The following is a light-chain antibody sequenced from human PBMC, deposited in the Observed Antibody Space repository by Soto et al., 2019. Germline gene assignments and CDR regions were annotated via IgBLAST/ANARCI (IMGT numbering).Light chain of an antibody. CDR1: QSVSSN. Sequence: EIVMTQSPATLSVSPGERATLSCRASQSVSSNLAWYQQKPGQAPRLLIYGASTRATGIPARFSGSGSGTAFTLTISSLQSEDFAANYCQQYNNWPPWTFGQGTKVEIK. J-gene: IGKJ1*01. CDR2: GAS. V-gene: IGKV3-15*01. CDR3: QQYNNWPPWT.